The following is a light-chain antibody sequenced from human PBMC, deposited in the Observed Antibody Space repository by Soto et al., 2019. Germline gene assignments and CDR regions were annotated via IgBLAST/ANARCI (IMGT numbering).Light chain of an antibody. CDR3: QQRSTWPPFS. CDR1: QTVRNNY. V-gene: IGKV3D-20*02. CDR2: DAS. Sequence: EIVLTQSPGTLSLSPGERATLSCRASQTVRNNYLAWYQQKPGQAPRLLIYDASNRATGIPVRFSGSGSGTDFTLTISSLEPEDFAVYYCQQRSTWPPFSFGPGTKVDIK. J-gene: IGKJ3*01.